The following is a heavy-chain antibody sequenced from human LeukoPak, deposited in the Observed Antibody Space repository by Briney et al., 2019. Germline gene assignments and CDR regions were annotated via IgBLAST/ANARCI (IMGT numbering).Heavy chain of an antibody. CDR3: ARDGDTAMVKGAWYFDY. J-gene: IGHJ4*02. CDR2: ISYDGSNK. V-gene: IGHV3-30*04. CDR1: GFTFSSYA. D-gene: IGHD5-18*01. Sequence: PGGSLRLSCAASGFTFSSYAMHWVRQAPGKGLEWVAVISYDGSNKYYADSVKGRFTISRDNPKNTLYLQMNSLRAEDTAVYYCARDGDTAMVKGAWYFDYWGQGTLVTVSS.